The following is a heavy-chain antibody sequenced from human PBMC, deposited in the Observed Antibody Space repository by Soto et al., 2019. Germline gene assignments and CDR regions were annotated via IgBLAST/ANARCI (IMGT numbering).Heavy chain of an antibody. D-gene: IGHD2-2*01. J-gene: IGHJ6*03. Sequence: GGSLRLSCAASGFTFSSYGMHWVRQAPGKGLEWVAVISYDGSNKYYADSVKGRFTISRDNSKNTLYLQMNSLRAEDTAVYYCAKDGDCSSTSCYLAIRYYYMDVWGKGTTVTVSS. CDR2: ISYDGSNK. V-gene: IGHV3-30*18. CDR1: GFTFSSYG. CDR3: AKDGDCSSTSCYLAIRYYYMDV.